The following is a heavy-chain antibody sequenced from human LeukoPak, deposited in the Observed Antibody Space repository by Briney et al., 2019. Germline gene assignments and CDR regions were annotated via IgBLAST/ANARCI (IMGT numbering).Heavy chain of an antibody. Sequence: PGGSLRLSCAASGFTFSNYAMSWVRQAPGKGPEWVSAINTNSGSIYYTDSVKGRFTTSRDNSKNTLYLQMNDLRPEDTAVYSCAKQSPYGGRFGVDDDWGRGTLDTVSS. J-gene: IGHJ4*02. CDR3: AKQSPYGGRFGVDDD. D-gene: IGHD1-26*01. CDR2: INTNSGSI. CDR1: GFTFSNYA. V-gene: IGHV3-23*01.